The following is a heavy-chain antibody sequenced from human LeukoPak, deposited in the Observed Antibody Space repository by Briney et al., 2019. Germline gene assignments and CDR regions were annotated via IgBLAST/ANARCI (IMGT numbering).Heavy chain of an antibody. D-gene: IGHD6-13*01. V-gene: IGHV4-34*01. J-gene: IGHJ4*02. CDR3: ARSMYSSSWYSPVDY. Sequence: SETLSLTCAVSGGSLSGYYWTWIRQPPVKGLEWIGEINHSGSTNYNPSLKSRVTISVDTSKNQSSLKLSSVTAADTAVYYCARSMYSSSWYSPVDYWGQGTLVVVSS. CDR1: GGSLSGYY. CDR2: INHSGST.